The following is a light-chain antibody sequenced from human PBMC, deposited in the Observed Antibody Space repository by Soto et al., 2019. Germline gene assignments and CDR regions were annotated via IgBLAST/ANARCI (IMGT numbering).Light chain of an antibody. Sequence: EVVLTQSPGTLSWSPGESATLSCRAGQSVAGSYLAWYQQKPGQAPRLLIYGASSRATGIPDRFSGSGSGTDFTLTISRLEPEHFAVYYCQQYGSSGTFGQGTKVDIK. CDR3: QQYGSSGT. V-gene: IGKV3-20*01. J-gene: IGKJ1*01. CDR2: GAS. CDR1: QSVAGSY.